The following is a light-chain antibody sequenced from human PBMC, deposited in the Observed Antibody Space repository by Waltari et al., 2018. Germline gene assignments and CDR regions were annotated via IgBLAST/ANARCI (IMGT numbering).Light chain of an antibody. V-gene: IGKV1-39*01. CDR1: QSISRY. CDR3: QQSYSMPWT. J-gene: IGKJ1*01. CDR2: DAS. Sequence: DIQMTQPPSSLSPSVGDRVTITCRASQSISRYLNWYQQKLGKSPKRLIYDASSLQSGVPSRFSGSGSGTDFTLSISSLQPEDCATYYCQQSYSMPWTFGQGTKVEIK.